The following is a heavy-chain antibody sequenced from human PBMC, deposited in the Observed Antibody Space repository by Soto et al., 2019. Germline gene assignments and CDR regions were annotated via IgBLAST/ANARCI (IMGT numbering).Heavy chain of an antibody. CDR1: GGTFSSYA. D-gene: IGHD3-3*01. V-gene: IGHV1-69*06. Sequence: ASVKVSGKASGGTFSSYAISWVRQAPGQGLEWMGGIIPIFGTANYAQKFQGRVTITADKSTSTAYMELSSLRSEDTAVYYCARGLLRFLEWSHYYGMDVWGQGTTVTVSS. J-gene: IGHJ6*02. CDR3: ARGLLRFLEWSHYYGMDV. CDR2: IIPIFGTA.